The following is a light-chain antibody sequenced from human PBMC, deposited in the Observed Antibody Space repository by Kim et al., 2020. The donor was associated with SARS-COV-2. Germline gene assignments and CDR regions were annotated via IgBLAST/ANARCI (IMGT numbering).Light chain of an antibody. CDR1: QSIRSW. V-gene: IGKV1-5*03. CDR2: KAS. CDR3: QQYNTYPWT. Sequence: ASVGDRVTLTCRASQSIRSWLAWYQQKPGIAPRLLIYKASSLETGVPSRFSGSGYGTEFTLTISSLQPDDFATYYCQQYNTYPWTFGQGTKVDIK. J-gene: IGKJ1*01.